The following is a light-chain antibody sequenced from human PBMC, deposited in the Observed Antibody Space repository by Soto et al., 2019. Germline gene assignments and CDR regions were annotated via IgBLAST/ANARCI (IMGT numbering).Light chain of an antibody. CDR2: VAS. V-gene: IGKV1-6*01. CDR3: LQDYNYPYT. CDR1: QGIKND. Sequence: AIQMTQSPSSLSASVGDKVTITCRASQGIKNDVAWYQQKPGKPPKLLIHVASTLQSGVPSRFSGSGSGTDFTLTISSLQPEDLATCYCLQDYNYPYTFGQGTKVDIK. J-gene: IGKJ2*01.